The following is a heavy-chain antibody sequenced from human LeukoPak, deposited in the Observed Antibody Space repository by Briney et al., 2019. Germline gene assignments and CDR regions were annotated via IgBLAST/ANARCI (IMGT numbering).Heavy chain of an antibody. CDR2: INPKSGDT. Sequence: GASVKVSCKASGYSFTGYYMHWVRQAPGQGLEWMRWINPKSGDTNYAQKFQGWVTMTRDTSINTAYMELSALTSDDTAVYYCARDIGSRDSHWCFDLWGRGTLVTVSS. J-gene: IGHJ2*01. CDR1: GYSFTGYY. V-gene: IGHV1-2*04. D-gene: IGHD2-15*01. CDR3: ARDIGSRDSHWCFDL.